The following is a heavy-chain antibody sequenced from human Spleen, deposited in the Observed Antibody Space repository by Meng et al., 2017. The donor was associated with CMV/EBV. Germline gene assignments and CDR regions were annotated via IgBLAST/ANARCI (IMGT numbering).Heavy chain of an antibody. CDR2: IYSGGNT. V-gene: IGHV3-53*01. Sequence: ESLKISCAASGITVSSNYMSWVRQAPGKGLEWVSVIYSGGNTYYADSVKGRFTISRDNAKNTLYLQMNSLRAEDTAVYYCARVHQYYDFWSGYYEDGMDVWGQGTTVTVSS. D-gene: IGHD3-3*01. J-gene: IGHJ6*02. CDR1: GITVSSNY. CDR3: ARVHQYYDFWSGYYEDGMDV.